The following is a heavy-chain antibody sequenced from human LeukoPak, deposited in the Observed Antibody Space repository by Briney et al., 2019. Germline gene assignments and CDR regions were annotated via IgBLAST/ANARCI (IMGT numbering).Heavy chain of an antibody. CDR2: FYVGGAT. D-gene: IGHD5-24*01. Sequence: GGSLGLSCAVSGFSVTNNYMSWVRQAPGKGLEWVSVFYVGGATYYADSVKGRFTISRDNSENTLYLQMKSLRAEDTAVYYCARGDGYNFFDYWGQGTLVTVSS. CDR1: GFSVTNNY. V-gene: IGHV3-53*01. CDR3: ARGDGYNFFDY. J-gene: IGHJ4*02.